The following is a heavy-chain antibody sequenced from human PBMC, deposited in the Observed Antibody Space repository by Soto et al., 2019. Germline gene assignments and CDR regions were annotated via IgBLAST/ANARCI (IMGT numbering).Heavy chain of an antibody. D-gene: IGHD3-22*01. CDR2: MYPDDSDI. CDR3: ATAYVYDFENSNYYRDAFDI. Sequence: PGESLKISCKASGYSFSFYWIGWVRQMPGKGLEWMAIMYPDDSDIRYSPSFEAHVTISADKSTSTAFLQWSSLQASDTVMYYCATAYVYDFENSNYYRDAFDIWGQGTLVAVAS. CDR1: GYSFSFYW. V-gene: IGHV5-51*01. J-gene: IGHJ3*02.